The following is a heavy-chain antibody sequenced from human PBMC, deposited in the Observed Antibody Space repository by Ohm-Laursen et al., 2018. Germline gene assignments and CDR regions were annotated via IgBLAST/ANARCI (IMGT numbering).Heavy chain of an antibody. CDR1: GFTFSNYA. CDR2: ISYDGANQ. J-gene: IGHJ6*02. Sequence: SLRLSCAASGFTFSNYAMHWVRQAPGKGLEWVAVISYDGANQYYADSVKGRFTISRDNSKNTLYLQMISLRSEDTAVYYCARVLWLGHYYYYGMDVWGQGTTVTVSS. CDR3: ARVLWLGHYYYYGMDV. D-gene: IGHD6-19*01. V-gene: IGHV3-30*03.